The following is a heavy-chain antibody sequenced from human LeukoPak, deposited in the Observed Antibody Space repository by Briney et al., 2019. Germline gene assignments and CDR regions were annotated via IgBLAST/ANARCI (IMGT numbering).Heavy chain of an antibody. J-gene: IGHJ4*02. Sequence: GASVKVSCKASGYTFTRYGIGWVRQAPGQGLGWVGWISAYNGNTNYAQKLQGRVTMTTDTSTSTAYMELRSLKSDDTAVYYCAREGASYYYFDYWGQGTLVTVSS. CDR2: ISAYNGNT. CDR3: AREGASYYYFDY. V-gene: IGHV1-18*01. CDR1: GYTFTRYG. D-gene: IGHD1-26*01.